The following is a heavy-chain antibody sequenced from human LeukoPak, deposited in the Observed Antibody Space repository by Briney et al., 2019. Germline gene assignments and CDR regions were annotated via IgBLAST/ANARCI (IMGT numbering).Heavy chain of an antibody. D-gene: IGHD3-10*01. CDR1: GGSMNNYF. CDR2: IYYSGSA. Sequence: SETLSLTCTVSGGSMNNYFWTWIRQSPGKGLEWIGYIYYSGSANYNPSLKSRVTMSVDTSKNQFSLNLNSVTAADTAVYYCARLIIPWHYFDYWGQGILVTVSS. CDR3: ARLIIPWHYFDY. V-gene: IGHV4-59*01. J-gene: IGHJ4*02.